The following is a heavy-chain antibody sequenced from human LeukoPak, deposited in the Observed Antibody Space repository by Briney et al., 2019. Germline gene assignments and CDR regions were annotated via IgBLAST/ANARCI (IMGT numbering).Heavy chain of an antibody. CDR1: GFTFSSYG. D-gene: IGHD1-26*01. Sequence: GGSLRLSCAASGFTFSSYGMHWVRQALGKGLEWVAFIRYDGSNKYYADSVKGRFTISRGNSKNTLYLQMNSLRAEDTAVYYCARDVKRGIVGATYFDYWGQGTLVTVSS. J-gene: IGHJ4*02. CDR2: IRYDGSNK. CDR3: ARDVKRGIVGATYFDY. V-gene: IGHV3-30*02.